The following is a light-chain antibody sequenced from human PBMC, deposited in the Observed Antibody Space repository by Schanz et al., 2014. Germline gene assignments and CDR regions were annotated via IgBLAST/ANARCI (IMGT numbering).Light chain of an antibody. Sequence: EMVMTQSPATLSVSPGERATLSCRASQNIFSNLAWYQQKSGQAPRLLIFGASTRATGIPARFSGSGSGTEFTLTISSLQSEDFAVYFCQQYKSWPPKLTFGQGTRVEIK. J-gene: IGKJ1*01. CDR3: QQYKSWPPKLT. V-gene: IGKV3-15*01. CDR2: GAS. CDR1: QNIFSN.